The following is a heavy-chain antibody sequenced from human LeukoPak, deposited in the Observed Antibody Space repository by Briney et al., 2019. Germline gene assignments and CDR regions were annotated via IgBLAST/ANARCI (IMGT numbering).Heavy chain of an antibody. Sequence: ASVKVSCKASGYTFTGYYMHWVRQAPGQGLEWMGRINPNSGGTNYAQKFQGTVTMTRDTSISTAYMELSRLRSDDTAVYYCARERKYYYDSSGPLGDWGQGTLVTVSS. V-gene: IGHV1-2*06. CDR1: GYTFTGYY. J-gene: IGHJ4*02. CDR3: ARERKYYYDSSGPLGD. D-gene: IGHD3-22*01. CDR2: INPNSGGT.